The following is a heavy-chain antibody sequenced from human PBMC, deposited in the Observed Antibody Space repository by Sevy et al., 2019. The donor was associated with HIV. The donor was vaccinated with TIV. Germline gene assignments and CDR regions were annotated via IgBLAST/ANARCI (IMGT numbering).Heavy chain of an antibody. Sequence: GGSLRLSCAASGFTFSSSWMHWVRQAPGKGLVWVSRINGDGSTTTYADSVKGRFTISRDNAKNTVYLQMNSLRAEDTALYYCARARAVVVPGTTPTSQYYFHHWGLGTLVTVSS. D-gene: IGHD2-15*01. V-gene: IGHV3-74*01. CDR1: GFTFSSSW. J-gene: IGHJ4*02. CDR2: INGDGSTT. CDR3: ARARAVVVPGTTPTSQYYFHH.